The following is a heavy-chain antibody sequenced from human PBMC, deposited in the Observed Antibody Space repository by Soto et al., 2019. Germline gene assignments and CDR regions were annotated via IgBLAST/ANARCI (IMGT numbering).Heavy chain of an antibody. D-gene: IGHD4-17*01. J-gene: IGHJ3*02. V-gene: IGHV3-21*01. CDR3: AVDYEMDDAFDI. Sequence: GGSLRLSCAASGFTFSSYSMSWVRQAPGKGLEWVSSISSSSSYIYYADSVKGRFTISRDNAKNSLYLQMNSLRAEDTAVYYCAVDYEMDDAFDIWGQGTMVTVSS. CDR1: GFTFSSYS. CDR2: ISSSSSYI.